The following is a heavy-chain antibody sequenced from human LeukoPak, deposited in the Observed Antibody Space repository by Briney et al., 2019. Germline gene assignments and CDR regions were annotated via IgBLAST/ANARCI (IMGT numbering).Heavy chain of an antibody. CDR1: GYTFTSYG. D-gene: IGHD2-2*01. J-gene: IGHJ4*02. CDR3: ARRLKRSTNKYYFDY. V-gene: IGHV1-18*01. CDR2: ISAYNGYT. Sequence: GASVKVSCKASGYTFTSYGTSWVRQAPGQGLEWMGWISAYNGYTNYAQKLQGRVTMTTDTSTSTAYMELRSLRSDDTAVYYCARRLKRSTNKYYFDYWGQGTLVTVSS.